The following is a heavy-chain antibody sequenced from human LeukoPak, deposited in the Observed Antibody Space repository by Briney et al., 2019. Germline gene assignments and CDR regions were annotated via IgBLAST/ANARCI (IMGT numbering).Heavy chain of an antibody. V-gene: IGHV3-23*01. CDR3: AKDGLLLDPSGNAFDI. CDR1: GFTFSRYA. Sequence: GGSLRLSCAASGFTFSRYAMSWVRQAPGKGLEWASAISGSGGSTYYADSVKGRFTISRDNSKNTLYLQINSLRAEDTAVYYCAKDGLLLDPSGNAFDIWGQGTMVTVSS. J-gene: IGHJ3*02. CDR2: ISGSGGST. D-gene: IGHD3-10*01.